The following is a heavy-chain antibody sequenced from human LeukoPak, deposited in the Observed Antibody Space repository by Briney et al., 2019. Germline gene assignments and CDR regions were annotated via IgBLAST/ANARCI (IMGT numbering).Heavy chain of an antibody. CDR2: ISSSSSYT. V-gene: IGHV3-11*06. D-gene: IGHD3-10*01. J-gene: IGHJ4*02. CDR1: GFTFSEYY. CDR3: ARHYYGSGSYDY. Sequence: PGGSLRLSCAASGFTFSEYYMSWLRHARGKGLEWVSYISSSSSYTNYADSVKGRFTISRDNAKNSLYLQMNSLRAEDTAVYYCARHYYGSGSYDYWGQGTLVTVSS.